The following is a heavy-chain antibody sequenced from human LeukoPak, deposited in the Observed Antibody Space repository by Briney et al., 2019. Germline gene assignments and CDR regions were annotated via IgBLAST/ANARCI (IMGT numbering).Heavy chain of an antibody. CDR3: ATGGFMVRGVIMPH. D-gene: IGHD3-10*01. Sequence: ASVKVSCKVSGYTLTELSMHWVRQAPGKGLEWMGGFDPEDGETIYAQKFQGRVTMTEDTSTDTAYMELSSLRSEDTAVYYCATGGFMVRGVIMPHWGQGTLVTVSS. J-gene: IGHJ4*02. CDR2: FDPEDGET. V-gene: IGHV1-24*01. CDR1: GYTLTELS.